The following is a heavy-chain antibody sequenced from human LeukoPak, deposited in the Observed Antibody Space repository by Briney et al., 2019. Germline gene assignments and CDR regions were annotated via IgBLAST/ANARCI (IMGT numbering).Heavy chain of an antibody. D-gene: IGHD3-22*01. CDR3: ARDRVYDSSGLDY. Sequence: SETLSLTCTVSGGSISSGGYYWSWIRQHPGKGPEWIGYIYYSGSTYYNPSLKSRVTISVDTSKNQFSLKLSSVTAADTAVYYCARDRVYDSSGLDYWGQGTLVTVSS. V-gene: IGHV4-31*03. CDR2: IYYSGST. J-gene: IGHJ4*02. CDR1: GGSISSGGYY.